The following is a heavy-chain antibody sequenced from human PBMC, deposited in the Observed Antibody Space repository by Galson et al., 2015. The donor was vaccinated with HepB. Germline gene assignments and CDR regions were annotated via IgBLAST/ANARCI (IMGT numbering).Heavy chain of an antibody. J-gene: IGHJ3*02. Sequence: SVKVSCKASGYTFTYRYLHWVRQAPGQALEWMGWITPFNGNTNYAQKFQDRVTITRDRSMSTAYMELSSLRSEDTAMYYCARDPRYYYDSSGYHDAFDIWGQGTMVTVSS. CDR1: GYTFTYRY. CDR2: ITPFNGNT. D-gene: IGHD3-22*01. CDR3: ARDPRYYYDSSGYHDAFDI. V-gene: IGHV1-45*02.